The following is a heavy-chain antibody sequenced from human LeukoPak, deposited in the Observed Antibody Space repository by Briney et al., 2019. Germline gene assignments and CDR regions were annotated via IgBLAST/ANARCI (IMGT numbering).Heavy chain of an antibody. D-gene: IGHD4-17*01. CDR2: INHSGST. Sequence: PSETLSLTCAVYGGSFSGYYWSWIRQPPGKGLEWIGEINHSGSTNYNPSLKSRVTISVDTSKNQFSLKLSSVTAADTAVYYCARLRPYGPKVLDYWGQGTLVTVSS. CDR1: GGSFSGYY. J-gene: IGHJ4*02. CDR3: ARLRPYGPKVLDY. V-gene: IGHV4-34*01.